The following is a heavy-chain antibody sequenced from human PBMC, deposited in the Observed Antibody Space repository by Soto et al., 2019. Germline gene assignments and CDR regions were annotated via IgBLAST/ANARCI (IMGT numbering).Heavy chain of an antibody. J-gene: IGHJ4*02. Sequence: QVQLVESGGALVKPGRSLRLSCQAPGLTFGSYAMHGARQAQAKGLEWVAVISYDGGNKYYEDSVKGRFTISRDNSKNTLYLQLNSLRAEDTAVYYCARDKRDLRFLEWSYYFDYWGQGTLVTVSS. V-gene: IGHV3-30-3*01. D-gene: IGHD3-3*01. CDR3: ARDKRDLRFLEWSYYFDY. CDR2: ISYDGGNK. CDR1: GLTFGSYA.